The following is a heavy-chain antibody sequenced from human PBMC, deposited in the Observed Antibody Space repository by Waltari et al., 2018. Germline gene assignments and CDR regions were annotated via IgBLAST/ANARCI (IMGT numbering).Heavy chain of an antibody. CDR1: GYTFTSYD. CDR2: MNPNSGNT. D-gene: IGHD4-17*01. Sequence: QVQLVQSGAEVKKPGASVKVSCRASGYTFTSYDINWVRQATGQGLEWMGWMNPNSGNTGYAQKFQGRVTMTRNTSISTAYMELSSLRSEDTAVYYCAREARYGDYAVGAFDIWGQGTMVTVSS. CDR3: AREARYGDYAVGAFDI. V-gene: IGHV1-8*01. J-gene: IGHJ3*02.